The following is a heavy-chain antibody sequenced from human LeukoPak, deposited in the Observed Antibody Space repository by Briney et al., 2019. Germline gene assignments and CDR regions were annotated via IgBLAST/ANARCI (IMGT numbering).Heavy chain of an antibody. Sequence: SETLSLTCAVYGGSFSGYYWSWIRQPPGKGLEWIGYIYYSGSTNYNPSLKSRVTISVDTSKNQFSLKLSSVTAADTAVYYCARGRTTAKYYYYYGMDVWGQGTTVTVSS. CDR2: IYYSGST. CDR3: ARGRTTAKYYYYYGMDV. V-gene: IGHV4-59*08. J-gene: IGHJ6*02. CDR1: GGSFSGYY. D-gene: IGHD4-11*01.